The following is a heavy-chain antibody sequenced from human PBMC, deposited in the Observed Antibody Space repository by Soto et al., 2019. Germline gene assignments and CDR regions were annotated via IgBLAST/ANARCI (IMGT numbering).Heavy chain of an antibody. CDR1: GFTVSSNY. Sequence: EVQLVETGGGLIQPGGSLRLSCAASGFTVSSNYMSWVRQAPGKGLEWVSVIYSGGSTYYADSVRGRFTISRDNSKNTLYLQMKSLRAEDTAVYYCARDPTATRHGMAVWCQGTTVTVSS. D-gene: IGHD1-26*01. CDR3: ARDPTATRHGMAV. CDR2: IYSGGST. J-gene: IGHJ6*02. V-gene: IGHV3-53*02.